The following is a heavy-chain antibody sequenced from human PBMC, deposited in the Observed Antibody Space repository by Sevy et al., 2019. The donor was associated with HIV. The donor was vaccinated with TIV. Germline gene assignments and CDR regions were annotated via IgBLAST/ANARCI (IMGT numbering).Heavy chain of an antibody. J-gene: IGHJ6*02. CDR2: INSDGSST. Sequence: GGSLRLSCAASGFTFSSYWMHWVRQAPGKGLVWVSRINSDGSSTSYADSVKGRVTISRDNAKNTLYLQMNSLRAEDTAVYYCARVGSSSNYYYGMDVWGQGTTVTVSS. CDR3: ARVGSSSNYYYGMDV. V-gene: IGHV3-74*01. CDR1: GFTFSSYW. D-gene: IGHD6-13*01.